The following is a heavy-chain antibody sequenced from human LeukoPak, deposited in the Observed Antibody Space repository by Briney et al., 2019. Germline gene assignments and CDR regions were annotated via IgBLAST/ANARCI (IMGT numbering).Heavy chain of an antibody. CDR3: VRRIGRDS. Sequence: GGSLRLSSTASGLTFTNFTMNWIRQAPGRGPEWISAIRSDTASTFYADSVKGRFTISRDNAKNSLYLLMNSLRVEDTAVYYCVRRIGRDSWGQGTQVTVSS. CDR1: GLTFTNFT. CDR2: IRSDTAST. V-gene: IGHV3-48*01. J-gene: IGHJ5*02. D-gene: IGHD2-21*01.